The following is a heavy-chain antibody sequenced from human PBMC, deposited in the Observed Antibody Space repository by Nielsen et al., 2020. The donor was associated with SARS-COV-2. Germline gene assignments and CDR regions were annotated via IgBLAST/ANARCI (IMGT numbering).Heavy chain of an antibody. Sequence: SETLSLTCTVSGGSISSYYWSWIRQPPGKGLEWIGYIYYSGSTNYTPSLKSRVTISVDTSKNQFSLKLSSVTAADTAVYYCARHPRITIFGVVIIGWFDPWGQGTLVTVSS. CDR3: ARHPRITIFGVVIIGWFDP. CDR2: IYYSGST. V-gene: IGHV4-59*01. CDR1: GGSISSYY. J-gene: IGHJ5*02. D-gene: IGHD3-3*01.